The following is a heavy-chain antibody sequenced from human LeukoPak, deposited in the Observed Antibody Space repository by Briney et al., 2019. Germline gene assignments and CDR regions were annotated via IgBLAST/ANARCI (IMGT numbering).Heavy chain of an antibody. CDR3: ARDGFSGSYFS. CDR2: IKQDGSEK. D-gene: IGHD1-26*01. Sequence: GGSLRLSCAASGFTFGSYWMSWVRQAPGKGLEWVANIKQDGSEKYYVDSVKGRFTISRDNAKNSLYLQMNSLRAEDTAVYYCARDGFSGSYFSWGQGTLVTVSS. CDR1: GFTFGSYW. V-gene: IGHV3-7*01. J-gene: IGHJ5*02.